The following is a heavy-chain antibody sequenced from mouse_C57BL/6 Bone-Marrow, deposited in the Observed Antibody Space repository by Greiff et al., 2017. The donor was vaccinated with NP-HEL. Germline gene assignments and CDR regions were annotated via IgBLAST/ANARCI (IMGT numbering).Heavy chain of an antibody. J-gene: IGHJ3*01. D-gene: IGHD2-4*01. CDR2: ISSGVSYT. CDR1: GFTFSRSG. CDR3: ASPYDYDVAWFAY. V-gene: IGHV5-6*01. Sequence: EVKLVESGGDLVKPGGSLQLSCAASGFTFSRSGLSWFRQPPDKRLEWVATISSGVSYTSYPDSVKGRFTISRDNAKNTLYLQMSSLKSEDTAMYYCASPYDYDVAWFAYWGQGTLVTVSA.